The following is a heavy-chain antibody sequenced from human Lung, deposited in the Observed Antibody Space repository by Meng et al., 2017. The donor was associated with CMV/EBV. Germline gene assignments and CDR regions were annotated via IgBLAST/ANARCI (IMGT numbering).Heavy chain of an antibody. J-gene: IGHJ4*02. Sequence: QAQLVPGGGEVKNPGASVKASCKASGYTFTNDGITWVRQDPGQGLEWMGWINAYNGDTNYAQTLQGRVTMTTDTSTSTAYVELRSLRSDDTAVYYCARVEVGITSGDYWGQGTLVTVSS. CDR2: INAYNGDT. CDR3: ARVEVGITSGDY. D-gene: IGHD1-26*01. V-gene: IGHV1-18*01. CDR1: GYTFTNDG.